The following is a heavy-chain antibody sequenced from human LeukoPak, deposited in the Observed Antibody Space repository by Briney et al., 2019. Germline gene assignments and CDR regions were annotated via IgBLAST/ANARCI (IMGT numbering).Heavy chain of an antibody. V-gene: IGHV3-30-3*01. D-gene: IGHD6-6*01. CDR3: AREGQLSFDY. CDR2: ISYDGSNK. CDR1: GFTFSSYA. J-gene: IGHJ4*02. Sequence: RSLRLSCAASGFTFSSYAMHWVRQAPGKGLEWVAVISYDGSNKYYADSVKGRFTISRDNSKNTLYLQMNSLRAEDTAVYYCAREGQLSFDYWGQGTLVTVSS.